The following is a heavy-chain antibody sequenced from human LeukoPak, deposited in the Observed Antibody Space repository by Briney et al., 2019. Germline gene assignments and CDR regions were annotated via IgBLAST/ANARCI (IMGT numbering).Heavy chain of an antibody. CDR3: TRFISQLLYNY. D-gene: IGHD2-2*02. CDR2: IRSKAYGGTT. Sequence: GGSLRLSYTASGFTFGDYAMSWVRQAPGKGLEWVGFIRSKAYGGTTEYAASVKGRFTISRDDSKSIAYLQMNSLKTEDTAVYYCTRFISQLLYNYWGQGTLVTVSS. V-gene: IGHV3-49*04. J-gene: IGHJ4*02. CDR1: GFTFGDYA.